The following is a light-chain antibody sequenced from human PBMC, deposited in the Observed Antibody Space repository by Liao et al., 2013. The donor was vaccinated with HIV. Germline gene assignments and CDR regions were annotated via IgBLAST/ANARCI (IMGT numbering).Light chain of an antibody. CDR2: QDS. Sequence: SYELTQPPSLSVSPGQTASITCSGDKLGDKYACWYQQKPGQSPVLVIYQDSKRPSGIPERFSGSNSGNTATLTIGGTQAIDEADYYCQAWDSSSPYVFGTGTKVTVL. CDR1: KLGDKY. J-gene: IGLJ1*01. CDR3: QAWDSSSPYV. V-gene: IGLV3-1*01.